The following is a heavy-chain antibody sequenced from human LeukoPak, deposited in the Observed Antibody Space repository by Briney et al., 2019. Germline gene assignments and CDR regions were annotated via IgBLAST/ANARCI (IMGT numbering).Heavy chain of an antibody. CDR1: GFTFSSYG. Sequence: QAGGSLRLSCAASGFTFSSYGMHWVRQAPGKGLEWVAFIRYDGSNKYYADSVKGRFTISRDNSKNTLYLQMNSLRAEDTAVYYCARELGIPHLYYYYYYMDVWGKGTTVTVSS. CDR2: IRYDGSNK. CDR3: ARELGIPHLYYYYYYMDV. D-gene: IGHD7-27*01. J-gene: IGHJ6*03. V-gene: IGHV3-30*02.